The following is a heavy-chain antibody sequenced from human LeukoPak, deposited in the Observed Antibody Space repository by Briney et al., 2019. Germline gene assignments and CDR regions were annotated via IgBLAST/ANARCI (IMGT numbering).Heavy chain of an antibody. CDR2: INPSGGST. J-gene: IGHJ4*02. Sequence: ASVKVSCKASGNTFTSYDINWVRQAPGQGLEWMGIINPSGGSTSYAQKFQGRVTMTRDTSTSTVYMELSSLRSEDTAVYYCARDGGYCSSTSCYDYWGQGTLVTVSS. V-gene: IGHV1-46*01. CDR3: ARDGGYCSSTSCYDY. D-gene: IGHD2-2*01. CDR1: GNTFTSYD.